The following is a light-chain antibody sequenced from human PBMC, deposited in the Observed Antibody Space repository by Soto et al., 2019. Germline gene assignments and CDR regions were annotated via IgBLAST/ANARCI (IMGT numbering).Light chain of an antibody. CDR3: FSYAGNSGV. CDR2: EVT. V-gene: IGLV2-23*02. Sequence: QSVLTQPASVSGSPGQSITISCTGTSNDVGGYNLVSWYQQHPGKAPKLIIYEVTKRPSGVSNRFSGSKSGDTASLTISGLQAEDEADYSCFSYAGNSGVFGTGTKSPS. CDR1: SNDVGGYNL. J-gene: IGLJ1*01.